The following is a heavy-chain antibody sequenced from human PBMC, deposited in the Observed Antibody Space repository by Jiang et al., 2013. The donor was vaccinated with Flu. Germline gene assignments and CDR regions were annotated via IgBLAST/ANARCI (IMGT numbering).Heavy chain of an antibody. J-gene: IGHJ4*02. D-gene: IGHD6-19*01. Sequence: MGIIYPGDSDTRYSPSFQGQVTISADKSISTAYLQWSSLKASDTAMYYCARLYSSATMGFDYWGQGTLVTVSS. V-gene: IGHV5-51*01. CDR3: ARLYSSATMGFDY. CDR2: IYPGDSDT.